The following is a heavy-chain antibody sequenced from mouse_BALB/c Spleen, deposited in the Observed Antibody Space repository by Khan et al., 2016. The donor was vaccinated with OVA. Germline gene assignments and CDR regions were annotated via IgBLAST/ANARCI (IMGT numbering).Heavy chain of an antibody. Sequence: QVQLKQSGPGLVAPSQNLSITCTVSGFSLSDYGVSWIRQPPGKGLEWLGVIWGGGSTYYNSALKSRLSISKDNSKSPVFLKMSSLQSDDTAMFYCAKGVWSYYYTLDYWGKGTSVTVSS. CDR1: GFSLSDYG. CDR2: IWGGGST. J-gene: IGHJ4*01. CDR3: AKGVWSYYYTLDY. V-gene: IGHV2-6-5*01.